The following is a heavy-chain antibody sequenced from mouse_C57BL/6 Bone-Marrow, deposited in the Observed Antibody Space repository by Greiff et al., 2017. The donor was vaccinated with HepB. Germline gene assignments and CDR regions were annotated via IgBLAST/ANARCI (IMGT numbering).Heavy chain of an antibody. J-gene: IGHJ3*01. D-gene: IGHD3-2*02. Sequence: EVHLVESGPGLVKPSQSLSLTCSVTGYSITSGYYWNWIRQFPGNKLEWMGYISYDGSNNYNPSLKNRTSITRDTSKNQFFLKLNSVTTEDTATYYCARAQLRLRSFAYWGQGTLVTVSA. CDR2: ISYDGSN. CDR3: ARAQLRLRSFAY. V-gene: IGHV3-6*01. CDR1: GYSITSGYY.